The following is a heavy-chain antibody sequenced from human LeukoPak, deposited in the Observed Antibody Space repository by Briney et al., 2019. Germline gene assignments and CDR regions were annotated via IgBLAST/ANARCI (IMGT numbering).Heavy chain of an antibody. J-gene: IGHJ4*02. CDR2: IARDGKDK. Sequence: GGSLRLSCAASGFTFSSYAMHWVRQAPGKGPEWVTVIARDGKDKHHADSVKGRFTISRDNSKNTLYLQMNSLRAEDTAVYYCASRYGYSSSLPFDYWGQGTLVTVSS. V-gene: IGHV3-30*04. CDR1: GFTFSSYA. CDR3: ASRYGYSSSLPFDY. D-gene: IGHD6-13*01.